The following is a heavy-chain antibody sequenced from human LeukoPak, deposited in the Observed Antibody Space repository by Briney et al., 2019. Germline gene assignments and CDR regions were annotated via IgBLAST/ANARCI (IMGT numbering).Heavy chain of an antibody. CDR1: GFTFDDYG. CDR3: ARDCGGDFYPLDAFDI. J-gene: IGHJ3*02. Sequence: SGGSLRLSCAASGFTFDDYGMSWVRQAPGKGLVWVSRINSDGSSTSYADSVKGRFTISRDNAKNTLYLQMNSLRAEDTAVYYCARDCGGDFYPLDAFDIWGQGTMVTVSS. CDR2: INSDGSST. D-gene: IGHD2-21*02. V-gene: IGHV3-74*01.